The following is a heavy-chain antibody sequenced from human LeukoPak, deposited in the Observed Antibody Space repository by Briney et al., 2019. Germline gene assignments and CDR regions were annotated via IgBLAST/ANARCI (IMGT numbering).Heavy chain of an antibody. J-gene: IGHJ4*02. D-gene: IGHD1-1*01. CDR2: MNPNSGNT. Sequence: ASVKVSCKASGYTFTSYDINWVRQATGQGLEWMGWMNPNSGNTGYAQKFQGRVTITRNTSISTAYMELSSLRSEDTAVYYCARRTNGKRASEIDYWGQGTLVTVSS. CDR1: GYTFTSYD. V-gene: IGHV1-8*03. CDR3: ARRTNGKRASEIDY.